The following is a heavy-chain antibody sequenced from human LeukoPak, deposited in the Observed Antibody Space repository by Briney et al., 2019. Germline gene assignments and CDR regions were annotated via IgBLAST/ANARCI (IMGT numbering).Heavy chain of an antibody. CDR1: AFTFSSSS. J-gene: IGHJ3*02. Sequence: KSGGSLRLSWAPSAFTFSSSSMNSVRQAPGKGLEWVSSISSSRSYIYYADSVKGRFTISRDNAKNSLYLQMNSLRAEDTAVYYCARDREGTYYDSSGQGAFDIWGQGTMVTVSS. CDR3: ARDREGTYYDSSGQGAFDI. D-gene: IGHD3-22*01. CDR2: ISSSRSYI. V-gene: IGHV3-21*01.